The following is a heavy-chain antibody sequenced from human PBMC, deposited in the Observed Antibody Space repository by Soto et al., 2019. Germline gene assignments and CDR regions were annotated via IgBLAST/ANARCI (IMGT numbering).Heavy chain of an antibody. CDR3: ARDFGSAAAGLFDY. V-gene: IGHV3-33*01. CDR2: IWYDGSNK. Sequence: GGSLRLSCAASGFTFSSYGMHWVRQAPGKGLEWVAVIWYDGSNKYYADSVKGRFTISRDNSKNTLYLQMNSLRAEDTAVYYCARDFGSAAAGLFDYWGQGTLVTVSS. D-gene: IGHD6-13*01. J-gene: IGHJ4*02. CDR1: GFTFSSYG.